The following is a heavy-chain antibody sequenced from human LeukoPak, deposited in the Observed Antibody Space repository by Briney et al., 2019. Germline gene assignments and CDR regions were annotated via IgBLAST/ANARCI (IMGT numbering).Heavy chain of an antibody. D-gene: IGHD1-26*01. Sequence: GGSLRLSCAASGFTVSSKYMSWVRQAPGKGLEWVANIKQDGFEKYYVDSVKGRFTISRDNAKNSLYLQMNSLRVEDTAVYHCAGGNAMDVWGQGTTVTVSS. CDR2: IKQDGFEK. CDR1: GFTVSSKY. V-gene: IGHV3-7*02. J-gene: IGHJ6*01. CDR3: AGGNAMDV.